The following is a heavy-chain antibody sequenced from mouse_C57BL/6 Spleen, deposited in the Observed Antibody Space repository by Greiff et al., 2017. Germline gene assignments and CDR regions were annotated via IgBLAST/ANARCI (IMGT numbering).Heavy chain of an antibody. CDR3: ARPFTTVVARGPFAY. Sequence: VKQSCKASGYTFTSYGISWVKQRTGQGLEWIGEIYPRSGNTYYNEKFKGKATLTADKSSSTAYMELRSLTSEDSAVYFCARPFTTVVARGPFAYWGQGTLVTVSA. CDR2: IYPRSGNT. CDR1: GYTFTSYG. D-gene: IGHD1-1*01. J-gene: IGHJ3*01. V-gene: IGHV1-81*01.